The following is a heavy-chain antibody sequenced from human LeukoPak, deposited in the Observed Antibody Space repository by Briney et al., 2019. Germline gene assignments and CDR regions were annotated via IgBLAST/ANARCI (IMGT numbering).Heavy chain of an antibody. D-gene: IGHD2-21*02. Sequence: AGGSLRLPCAASGFTFSSYVMNWVRQAPGEALMWVSRIKSDGSSTTYADSVKGRFTISRDNAKNTLYLQMNSLRAEDTAVYYCSRDSLSSCGGDCYSGLDVWGQGTTVTVSS. CDR1: GFTFSSYV. CDR2: IKSDGSST. J-gene: IGHJ6*02. CDR3: SRDSLSSCGGDCYSGLDV. V-gene: IGHV3-74*01.